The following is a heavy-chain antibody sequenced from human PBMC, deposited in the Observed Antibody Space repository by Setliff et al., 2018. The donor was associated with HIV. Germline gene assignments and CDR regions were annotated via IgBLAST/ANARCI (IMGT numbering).Heavy chain of an antibody. Sequence: SETLSLTCAVYGGSFSNYYWSWIRQLPGKGLEWIGEINHSGSTNYSPSLKRRVTISVDTSKSQFSPNLTSVTAADTAVYYCARGLSITVFGVVRTGYYMGVWGKGTTVTVSS. CDR2: INHSGST. V-gene: IGHV4-34*01. CDR1: GGSFSNYY. CDR3: ARGLSITVFGVVRTGYYMGV. D-gene: IGHD3-3*01. J-gene: IGHJ6*03.